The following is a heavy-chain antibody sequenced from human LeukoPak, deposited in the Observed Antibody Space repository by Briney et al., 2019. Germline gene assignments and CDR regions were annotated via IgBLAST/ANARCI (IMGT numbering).Heavy chain of an antibody. CDR1: GGTFSNYA. CDR2: IIPIFGTA. Sequence: GAAVKVSCKASGGTFSNYAISWVRQAPGQGLEWMGAIIPIFGTANYAQKFQGRVTITADESPSTAYMELSSLRSEDTAVYYCARILSSSWYEYFHHWGQGTLVTVSS. CDR3: ARILSSSWYEYFHH. J-gene: IGHJ1*01. V-gene: IGHV1-69*13. D-gene: IGHD6-19*01.